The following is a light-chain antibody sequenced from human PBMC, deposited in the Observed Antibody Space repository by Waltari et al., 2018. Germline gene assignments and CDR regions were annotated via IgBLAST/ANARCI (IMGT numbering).Light chain of an antibody. CDR1: QSISTS. J-gene: IGKJ2*01. CDR3: QHYHSFPYT. CDR2: EAS. V-gene: IGKV1-5*03. Sequence: DIQMTQSPPSLSASVGDRVTVTCRASQSISTSLNWYQQKAGKAPNLLIYEASTLERGVPSRFSGSGSGTEFTLSINSLQPDDFATYYCQHYHSFPYTFGQGTKLEIK.